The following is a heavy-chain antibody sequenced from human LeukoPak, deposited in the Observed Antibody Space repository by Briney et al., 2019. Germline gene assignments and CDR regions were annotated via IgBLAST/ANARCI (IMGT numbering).Heavy chain of an antibody. CDR3: ARGLYGSGIGYYHYGLDV. CDR2: ISWNSGSI. CDR1: GFTFDDYA. Sequence: PGGSLRLSCAASGFTFDDYAMHWVRQAPGKGLEWVSGISWNSGSIGYADSVKGRFTTSRDNAKNSLYLQMNSLRAEDTAVYYCARGLYGSGIGYYHYGLDVWGQGTTVTVSS. J-gene: IGHJ6*02. V-gene: IGHV3-9*01. D-gene: IGHD3-10*01.